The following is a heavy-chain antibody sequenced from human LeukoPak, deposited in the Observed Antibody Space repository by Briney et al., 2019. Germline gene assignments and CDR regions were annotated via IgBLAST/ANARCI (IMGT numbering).Heavy chain of an antibody. CDR2: IYHSGST. CDR3: ARVDFADAFDI. Sequence: SETLSLTCAVSGYSISSGYYWGWIRQPPGKGLEWIGSIYHSGSTYYNPSLKSRVTIPVDTSKNQFSLKLSTVTAADPAVYYCARVDFADAFDIWGQGTMVTVSS. J-gene: IGHJ3*02. V-gene: IGHV4-38-2*01. CDR1: GYSISSGYY.